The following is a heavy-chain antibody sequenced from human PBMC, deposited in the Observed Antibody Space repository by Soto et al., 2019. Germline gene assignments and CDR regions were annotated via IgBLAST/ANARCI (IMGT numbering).Heavy chain of an antibody. CDR2: IDNHGDGT. Sequence: EVQVVESGGGLGQPGGSLRLSCAASGFTCTNYWMHWVRQVPGEGLVWVSRIDNHGDGTSYADFVKGRFTISRNNAKNTLYLQLNSLSVEDTAIYYCGRVFEQWGQGTMVTVSS. D-gene: IGHD3-3*01. V-gene: IGHV3-74*01. J-gene: IGHJ3*01. CDR1: GFTCTNYW. CDR3: GRVFEQ.